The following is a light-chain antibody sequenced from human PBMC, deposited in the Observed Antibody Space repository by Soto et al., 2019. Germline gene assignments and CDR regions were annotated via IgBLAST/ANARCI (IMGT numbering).Light chain of an antibody. CDR2: GAS. J-gene: IGKJ1*01. Sequence: EIVMTQAPATLCVSPGERATLSCRASQSVSSNLAWYQEKPGQAPGLLIYGASTRATGIPSRFSGGGSGTEFTLTISSLQPDAFATYYCQQYGAFGQGTKVDIK. CDR3: QQYGA. CDR1: QSVSSN. V-gene: IGKV3D-15*01.